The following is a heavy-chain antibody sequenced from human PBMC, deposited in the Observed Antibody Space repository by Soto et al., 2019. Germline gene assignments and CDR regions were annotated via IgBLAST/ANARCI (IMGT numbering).Heavy chain of an antibody. CDR1: GYNFNQYY. D-gene: IGHD4-17*01. CDR3: ARGPDDSDVPRGDY. Sequence: QVQLVQSGAEVRKPGASVRLSCETSGYNFNQYYIHWVRQAPGQGLEWMGIINLRGGTTEYAHKFRGSVTVTGDRSTSTAYMQLSSLRSADTAVDFCARGPDDSDVPRGDYWGQGALGTVSS. CDR2: INLRGGTT. V-gene: IGHV1-46*02. J-gene: IGHJ4*02.